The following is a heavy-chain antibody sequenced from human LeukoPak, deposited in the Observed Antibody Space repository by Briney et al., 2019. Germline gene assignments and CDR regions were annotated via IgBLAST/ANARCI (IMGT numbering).Heavy chain of an antibody. CDR1: GGSISSSSYY. V-gene: IGHV4-39*07. Sequence: SETLSLTCTVSGGSISSSSYYWSWIRQPPGKGLEWIGEINHSGSTNYNPSLKSRVTISVDTSKNQFSLKLSSVTAADAAVYYCARLLAARPTSYYFDYWGQGTLVTVSS. J-gene: IGHJ4*02. CDR3: ARLLAARPTSYYFDY. D-gene: IGHD6-6*01. CDR2: INHSGST.